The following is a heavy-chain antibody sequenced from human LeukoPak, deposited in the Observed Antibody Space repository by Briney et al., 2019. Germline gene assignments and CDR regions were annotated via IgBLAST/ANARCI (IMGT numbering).Heavy chain of an antibody. Sequence: PGGSLRLSCAASGFIMHTYGMHWVRQAPGKGLEYVSGIGPDGGTTYYANSVTGRFTISRDNSNYMVYLQMVSLTADDMGVYYCARGAQLTDYWGQGTLVTVSS. D-gene: IGHD6-13*01. J-gene: IGHJ4*02. V-gene: IGHV3-64*01. CDR3: ARGAQLTDY. CDR1: GFIMHTYG. CDR2: IGPDGGTT.